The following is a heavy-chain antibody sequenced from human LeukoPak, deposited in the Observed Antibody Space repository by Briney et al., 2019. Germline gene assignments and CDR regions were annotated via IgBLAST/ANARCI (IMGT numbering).Heavy chain of an antibody. CDR1: GFTFTDYW. J-gene: IGHJ4*02. D-gene: IGHD3-16*01. V-gene: IGHV3-74*01. CDR2: INTDTRGT. CDR3: ARAGAYRFDY. Sequence: SGGSLRLSCAASGFTFTDYWMHWVRQAPGKGLVWVSIINTDTRGTYYADSVKGRFTISRDNAKSTLSLQMNSLRAEDTAVYYCARAGAYRFDYWGQGTLVTVSS.